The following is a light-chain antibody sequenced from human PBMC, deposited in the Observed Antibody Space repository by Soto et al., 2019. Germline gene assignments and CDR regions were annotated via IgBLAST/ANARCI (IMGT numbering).Light chain of an antibody. CDR2: DND. Sequence: QSVLTQPPSVSAAPGQQVTISCSGSSSNIGDNYVSWYQHLPGTAPKLVVYDNDRRPSGIPGRFSGSKSGTSATLVITGLQTGDEADYYCSSYTSSSYVFGTGTKLTVL. CDR1: SSNIGDNY. J-gene: IGLJ1*01. V-gene: IGLV1-51*01. CDR3: SSYTSSSYV.